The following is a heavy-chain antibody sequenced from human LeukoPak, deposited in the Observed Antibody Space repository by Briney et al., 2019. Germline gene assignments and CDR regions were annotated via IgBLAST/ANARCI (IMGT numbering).Heavy chain of an antibody. Sequence: PSETLSLTCTVSGGSVSSGSFYWSWIRQPPGKGLEWIGYIYYSGGTKYNPSLNSRVTISIDTSNNQFSLKLNSATAAYTAVYSCARDDVPYSAWGQGTLVTVSS. CDR2: IYYSGGT. CDR1: GGSVSSGSFY. V-gene: IGHV4-61*01. J-gene: IGHJ5*02. CDR3: ARDDVPYSA. D-gene: IGHD2-15*01.